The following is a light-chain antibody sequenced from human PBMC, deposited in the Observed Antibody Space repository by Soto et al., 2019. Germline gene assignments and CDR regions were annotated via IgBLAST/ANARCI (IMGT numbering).Light chain of an antibody. CDR1: SSNIGRNN. V-gene: IGLV1-47*01. CDR2: RNN. J-gene: IGLJ2*01. CDR3: AAWDDSLSALV. Sequence: QSVLTQPPSASGTPGQRVTISCSGSSSNIGRNNVYWYQQLPGTAPKLLIYRNNQRPSGVPDRFSGSKSGTSASLAISGLRSEDEADYYCAAWDDSLSALVFGGGTKLTVL.